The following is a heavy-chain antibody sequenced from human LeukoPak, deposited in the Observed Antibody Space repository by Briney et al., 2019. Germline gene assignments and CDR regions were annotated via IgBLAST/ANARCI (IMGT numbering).Heavy chain of an antibody. CDR2: IYYGGST. D-gene: IGHD1-26*01. CDR1: GGSISSYY. V-gene: IGHV4-59*01. Sequence: PWETLSLTCTVSGGSISSYYWSWIRQPPGKGLEWIGYIYYGGSTNYNPSLKSRVTISVDTSKNQFSLKLSSVTAADTAVYYCARGDSGSFSQFDCWGQGTLVTVSS. CDR3: ARGDSGSFSQFDC. J-gene: IGHJ4*02.